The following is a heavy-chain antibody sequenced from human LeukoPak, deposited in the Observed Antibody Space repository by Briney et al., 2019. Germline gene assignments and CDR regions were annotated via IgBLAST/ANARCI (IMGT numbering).Heavy chain of an antibody. D-gene: IGHD5-24*01. Sequence: PSGTLSLTCTAAGGSISSYYWSWIRQPPGKGLEWVGYIYYSGSSNYNPSLKSRVTISVDTSKNQFSLKLSSVTAADTAVYYCASGGRDGYNSGYCGQGTLVTVSS. CDR1: GGSISSYY. CDR3: ASGGRDGYNSGY. V-gene: IGHV4-59*01. CDR2: IYYSGSS. J-gene: IGHJ4*02.